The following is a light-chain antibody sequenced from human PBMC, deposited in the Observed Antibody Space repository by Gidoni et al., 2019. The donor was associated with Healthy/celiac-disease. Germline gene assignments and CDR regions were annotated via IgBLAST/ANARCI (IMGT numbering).Light chain of an antibody. CDR1: QSVSSN. J-gene: IGKJ5*01. V-gene: IGKV3-15*01. CDR2: GAS. CDR3: QQYNNWPIT. Sequence: PATLSVSPGERATLSCRASQSVSSNLAWYQQKPGQAPRLLIYGASTRATGIPARFSGSGSGTEFTLTISSLQSEDFAVYYCQQYNNWPITFGQGTRLEIK.